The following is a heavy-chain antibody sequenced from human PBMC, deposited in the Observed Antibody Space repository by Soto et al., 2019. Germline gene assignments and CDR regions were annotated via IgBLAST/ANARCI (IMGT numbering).Heavy chain of an antibody. J-gene: IGHJ6*01. D-gene: IGHD6-19*01. CDR1: GFTFSLYS. CDR2: ISRSSTGI. CDR3: ARAVPCGLDA. Sequence: EVQLVESGGGLVQPGGSLRLSCAASGFTFSLYSMRWVRQAPGKGLEWVSYISRSSTGIHYADSVKGRFTISRDDVTNSMQLQMNSLRDGDTAEYYCARAVPCGLDAWGQGTTVSISS. V-gene: IGHV3-48*02.